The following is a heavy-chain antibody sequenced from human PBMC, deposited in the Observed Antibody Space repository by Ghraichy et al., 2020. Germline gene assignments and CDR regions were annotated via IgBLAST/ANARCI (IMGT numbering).Heavy chain of an antibody. J-gene: IGHJ6*02. CDR1: GFSVSNNY. CDR2: LYSGGST. V-gene: IGHV3-66*01. D-gene: IGHD1-14*01. Sequence: GGSLRLSCAASGFSVSNNYMSWVRQAPGKGPEWISALYSGGSTNYASAVKGRFTISRDNARNTIYLQMNSLRAEDTAVYYCARGGPIRSGMDVWGQGTTVTVSS. CDR3: ARGGPIRSGMDV.